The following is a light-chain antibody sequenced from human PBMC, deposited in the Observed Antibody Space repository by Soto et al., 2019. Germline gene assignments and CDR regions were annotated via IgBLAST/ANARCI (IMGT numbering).Light chain of an antibody. CDR2: KAS. CDR3: QQYNSYPGT. Sequence: DIQMTQSPSTLSASVGDRVTITCRASQSISSWLAWYQQKPGKAPKLLIYKASSIESGVPSRFSGSGSGTEFTLTISRLQPDDFATYYCQQYNSYPGTFGQGTKVEIK. J-gene: IGKJ1*01. CDR1: QSISSW. V-gene: IGKV1-5*03.